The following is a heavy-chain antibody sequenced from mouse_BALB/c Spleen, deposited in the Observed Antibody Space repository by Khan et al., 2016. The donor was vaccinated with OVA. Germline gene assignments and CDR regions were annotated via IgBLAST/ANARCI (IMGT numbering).Heavy chain of an antibody. CDR2: IYPGSGNT. J-gene: IGHJ4*01. CDR3: ARPSYYGSSYDTMDA. V-gene: IGHV1-63*02. Sequence: QVQLLQSGAELVRPGTSVKMSCKAARYTFTNYWIGWVKQRPGHGLEWSGDIYPGSGNTNYNEKFKGKATLTADTSSSTASMQLSSLTSENSAIYYGARPSYYGSSYDTMDAWGQGTSVTVSS. CDR1: RYTFTNYW. D-gene: IGHD1-1*01.